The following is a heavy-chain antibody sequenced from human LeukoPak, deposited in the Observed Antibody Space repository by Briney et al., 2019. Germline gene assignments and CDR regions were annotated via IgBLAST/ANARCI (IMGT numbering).Heavy chain of an antibody. V-gene: IGHV3-23*01. CDR1: GFTFTTYA. D-gene: IGHD6-19*01. CDR3: AKDLALAGTGGGFDV. J-gene: IGHJ3*01. Sequence: GGSLRLSCAASGFTFTTYAINWVRQAPGKRLEWVSGISGGGDKAYYADSVNGRFTISRDNSKNTVSLQMSSLRAEDTALYYSAKDLALAGTGGGFDVWGQGTRVAVSS. CDR2: ISGGGDKA.